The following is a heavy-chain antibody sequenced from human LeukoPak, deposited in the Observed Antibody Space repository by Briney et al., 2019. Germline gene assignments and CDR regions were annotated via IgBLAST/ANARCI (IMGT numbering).Heavy chain of an antibody. D-gene: IGHD3-10*01. CDR1: GGSISSYY. V-gene: IGHV4-4*07. CDR2: IYTSGST. J-gene: IGHJ4*02. Sequence: SETLSLTCTVSGGSISSYYWSWIRQPAGKGLEWIGRIYTSGSTNYNPSLKSRVTMSVDTSKNQFSLKLSSVTAADTAVYYCARSDYGSGSYPLYYWGQGTLVTVSS. CDR3: ARSDYGSGSYPLYY.